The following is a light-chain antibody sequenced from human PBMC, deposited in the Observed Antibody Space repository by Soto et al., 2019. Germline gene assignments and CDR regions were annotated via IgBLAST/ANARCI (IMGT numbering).Light chain of an antibody. CDR1: SSNIGSNT. J-gene: IGLJ2*01. V-gene: IGLV1-44*01. CDR3: AAWDDSLNGHVV. Sequence: QSVLTQPPSGSGTPGQRVTISCSGSSSNIGSNTVNWYQQLPGTAPKLLIYSSNQRPSGAPDRFSGPNSGTSASLAISGRQSEDEADYYCAAWDDSLNGHVVFGGGTKLTVL. CDR2: SSN.